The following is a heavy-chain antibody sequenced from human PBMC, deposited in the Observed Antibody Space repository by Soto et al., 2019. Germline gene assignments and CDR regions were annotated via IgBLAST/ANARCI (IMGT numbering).Heavy chain of an antibody. V-gene: IGHV1-69*12. J-gene: IGHJ6*02. CDR3: ARDKDRLQLGGNYYYILDV. CDR2: IMPVFATP. Sequence: QVQLVQSGAEVKKPGSSVKVSCKASGGTFSTSAISWVRQAPGQGLEWVGGIMPVFATPDYAQNFQGRVTITADESTTTAYLELTSLSADDTAVYYCARDKDRLQLGGNYYYILDVWGQGTAITVSS. D-gene: IGHD1-1*01. CDR1: GGTFSTSA.